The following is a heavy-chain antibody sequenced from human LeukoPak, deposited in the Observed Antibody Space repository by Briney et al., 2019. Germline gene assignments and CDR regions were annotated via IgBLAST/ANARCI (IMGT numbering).Heavy chain of an antibody. CDR1: GGTFSSYA. V-gene: IGHV1-69*13. Sequence: GASVKVSCKASGGTFSSYAISWVRQAPGQGLEWMGGSIPIFCTANYAQKFQGRVTITADQSTRTAYMELSSLRPEDTAVYYCARDRPFTFGGVIVNLMGNWFDPWGQGTLVTVSS. D-gene: IGHD3-16*02. CDR2: SIPIFCTA. J-gene: IGHJ5*02. CDR3: ARDRPFTFGGVIVNLMGNWFDP.